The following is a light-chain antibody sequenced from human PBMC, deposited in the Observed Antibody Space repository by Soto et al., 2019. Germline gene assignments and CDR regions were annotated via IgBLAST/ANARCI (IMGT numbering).Light chain of an antibody. CDR1: RAAYD. Sequence: QSVLTQPPSVSGAPGQRVTISCTGSRAAYDVHWYQQVPGTAPKLLIYGNNNRPLGVPERFSGSKSGTSASLAITGLQAEDEADYYCQSYDSSVSGSKVFGTGTKLTVL. J-gene: IGLJ1*01. CDR3: QSYDSSVSGSKV. CDR2: GNN. V-gene: IGLV1-40*01.